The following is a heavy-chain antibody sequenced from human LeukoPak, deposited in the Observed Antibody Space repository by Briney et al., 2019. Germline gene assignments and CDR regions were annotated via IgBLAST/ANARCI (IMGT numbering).Heavy chain of an antibody. CDR2: IYYSGST. CDR1: GGSISSYY. D-gene: IGHD5-24*01. V-gene: IGHV4-59*01. J-gene: IGHJ5*02. CDR3: ARGRLDGWLDP. Sequence: KASETLSLTCTVSGGSISSYYWNWIRQPPGKGLEWIGYIYYSGSTNYNPSLKSRVTILVDTSKNHFSLKLSSVTAADTAVYYCARGRLDGWLDPWGQGTLVTVSS.